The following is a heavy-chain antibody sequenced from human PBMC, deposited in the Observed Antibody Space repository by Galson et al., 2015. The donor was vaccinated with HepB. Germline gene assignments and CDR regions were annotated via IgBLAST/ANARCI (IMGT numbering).Heavy chain of an antibody. V-gene: IGHV1-2*02. CDR3: ARLTDYYFDF. J-gene: IGHJ4*02. CDR1: GYTFTEYY. CDR2: INPYSGDT. Sequence: SVKVSCKASGYTFTEYYIQWVRQAPGQGLEWMGWINPYSGDTEYAQSFQGRVTMTRDTSISTAYMDLSSLRSDDTAVYYCARLTDYYFDFWGRGTLVTVSS.